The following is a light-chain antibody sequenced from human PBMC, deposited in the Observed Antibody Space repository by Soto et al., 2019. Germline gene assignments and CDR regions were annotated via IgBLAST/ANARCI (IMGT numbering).Light chain of an antibody. V-gene: IGKV1-27*01. CDR2: AAS. Sequence: DIPMTQSPSSLSASVGDRVTITCRASQGIRNYLAWYQQKPGKVPKLLIYAASTLQSGVPSRFSGSGSGTDFTLTISSLQAEDVATYYCQKYNSAPWTFGQGTKVEI. CDR3: QKYNSAPWT. CDR1: QGIRNY. J-gene: IGKJ1*01.